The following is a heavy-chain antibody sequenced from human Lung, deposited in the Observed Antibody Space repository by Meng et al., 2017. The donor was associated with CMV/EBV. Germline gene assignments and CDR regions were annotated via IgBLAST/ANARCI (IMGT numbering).Heavy chain of an antibody. V-gene: IGHV1-2*02. CDR2: VNSNNDAT. CDR3: VRSSGWSRFDY. Sequence: QLQRVQTGAEMKKPGASVQVSCTTSGFPFSDHYIHGVRQAPGQGLEWMGWVNSNNDATKYARKFQGRVSMTRDTSSSTAHMELRRLMSDDTAVYYCVRSSGWSRFDYWGQGTLVTVSS. D-gene: IGHD6-19*01. CDR1: GFPFSDHY. J-gene: IGHJ4*02.